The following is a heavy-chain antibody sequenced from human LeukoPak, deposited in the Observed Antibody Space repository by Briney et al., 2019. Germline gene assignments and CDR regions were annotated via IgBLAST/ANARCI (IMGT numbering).Heavy chain of an antibody. CDR2: ISWKSGSI. D-gene: IGHD3-10*01. CDR3: AKGVRITMVRGAFDI. J-gene: IGHJ3*02. V-gene: IGHV3-9*01. CDR1: GFTFDDYA. Sequence: GRSLRLSCAASGFTFDDYAMHWVRQAPGKGLEWVSGISWKSGSIGYADSVKGRFTISRDNAKNSLYLQMSSLRAEDTALYYCAKGVRITMVRGAFDIWGQGTMVTVSS.